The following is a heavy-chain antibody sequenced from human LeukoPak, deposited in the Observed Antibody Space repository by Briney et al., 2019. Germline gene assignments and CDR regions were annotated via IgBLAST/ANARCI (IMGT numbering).Heavy chain of an antibody. CDR1: EFSVGSNY. J-gene: IGHJ3*02. D-gene: IGHD6-6*01. V-gene: IGHV3-66*01. Sequence: QPGGSLRLSCAASEFSVGSNYMTWVRQAPGKGLEWVSLIYSGGSTYYADSVKGRFTISRDNSKNTLYLQMNSLRAEDTAVYYCAKGGSSSPRDAFDIWGQGTMVTVSS. CDR3: AKGGSSSPRDAFDI. CDR2: IYSGGST.